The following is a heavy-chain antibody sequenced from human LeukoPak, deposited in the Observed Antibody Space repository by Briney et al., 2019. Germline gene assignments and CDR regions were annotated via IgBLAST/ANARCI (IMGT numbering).Heavy chain of an antibody. D-gene: IGHD1-26*01. V-gene: IGHV3-74*01. CDR3: AKNRGAGSHYYYHMNV. CDR1: GFTFRNYW. J-gene: IGHJ6*03. Sequence: GGSLRLSCAASGFTFRNYWMHWVRQTPGKGLVWVSHINSDGSSTNYADSVKGRFTISRDNSKNTLYLQLNSLRVEDTAVYYCAKNRGAGSHYYYHMNVWGKGTTVTVSS. CDR2: INSDGSST.